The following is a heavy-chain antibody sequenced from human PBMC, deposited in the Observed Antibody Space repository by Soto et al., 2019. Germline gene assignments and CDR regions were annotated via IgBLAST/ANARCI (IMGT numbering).Heavy chain of an antibody. Sequence: GGSLRLSCAASGFTFSNYGMHWVRQAPGRGLEWVAIISYDGSTIYYADSVKGRFTISRDNSKNTLYLQLNTLRTEDTAVYYCAKPSQPYSAPYYFDYCGQGTLVTVSS. CDR2: ISYDGSTI. D-gene: IGHD4-4*01. CDR1: GFTFSNYG. V-gene: IGHV3-30*18. J-gene: IGHJ4*02. CDR3: AKPSQPYSAPYYFDY.